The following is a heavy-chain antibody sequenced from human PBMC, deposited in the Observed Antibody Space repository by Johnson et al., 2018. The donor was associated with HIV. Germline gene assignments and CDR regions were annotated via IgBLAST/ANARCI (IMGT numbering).Heavy chain of an antibody. J-gene: IGHJ3*02. V-gene: IGHV3-11*04. D-gene: IGHD3-22*01. CDR1: GFIFSDYY. CDR2: FSSSGASI. CDR3: ARGITMIVVVKGDAFDI. Sequence: QVQLVESGGGLVKPGGSLRLSCAASGFIFSDYYMSWIRQAPGKGLEWVSYFSSSGASIYYADSVQGRFTISRDNSKNTLYLQMNSLRAEDTAVYYCARGITMIVVVKGDAFDIWGQGTMVTVSS.